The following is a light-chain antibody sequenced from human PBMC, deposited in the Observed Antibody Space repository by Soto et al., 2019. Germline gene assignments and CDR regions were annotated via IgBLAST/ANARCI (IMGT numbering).Light chain of an antibody. CDR2: DAF. Sequence: EIVMTQSPDTLSVSPGERATLSCRASQSVRSYLAWYQQRPGPGPRLLIYDAFTRADGIPARFSGSGFGTEFTLTITSLQSEDSAVYYCQQYNDWPPITFGQGTRLEIK. J-gene: IGKJ5*01. CDR1: QSVRSY. V-gene: IGKV3-15*01. CDR3: QQYNDWPPIT.